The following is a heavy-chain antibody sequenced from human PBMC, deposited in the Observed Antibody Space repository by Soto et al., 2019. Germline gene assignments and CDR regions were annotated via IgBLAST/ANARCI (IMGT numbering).Heavy chain of an antibody. J-gene: IGHJ4*02. CDR3: AKGPSTYYCDY. Sequence: QVQLMESGGGVVQPGRSLRLSCAASGFTFSSYGLHWVRQAPGKGLEWVALISNDGNNKQYVDSVKGRFTISRDNSKNTLYLEMNSLRLEDTAVYYCAKGPSTYYCDYWGQGALVTVSS. CDR1: GFTFSSYG. CDR2: ISNDGNNK. V-gene: IGHV3-30*18.